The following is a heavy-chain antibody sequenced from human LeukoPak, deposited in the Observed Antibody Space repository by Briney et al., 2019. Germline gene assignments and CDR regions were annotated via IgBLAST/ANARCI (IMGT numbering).Heavy chain of an antibody. Sequence: GGSLRLSCAASGFTFDDYAMHWVRQAPGKGLEWVSGISWNSGSIGYADSVKGRFTISRDNAKNSLYLQMNSLRAEDTALYSCFGGSGYNSDYWGQGTLVTVSP. J-gene: IGHJ4*02. CDR1: GFTFDDYA. D-gene: IGHD3-22*01. CDR2: ISWNSGSI. CDR3: FGGSGYNSDY. V-gene: IGHV3-9*01.